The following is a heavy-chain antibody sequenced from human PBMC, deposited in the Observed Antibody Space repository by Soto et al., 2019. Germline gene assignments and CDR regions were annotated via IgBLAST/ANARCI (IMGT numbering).Heavy chain of an antibody. CDR3: ARDDGITMVRGGPSAYSDGMDV. Sequence: QVQLVQSGAEVKKPGSSVKVSCKASGGTFSSYASSWVRQAPGQGLEWMGGIIPIFGTANYAQKSKGRVTITADESTSTAYIELSSLRSEDTAVYYCARDDGITMVRGGPSAYSDGMDVWGQGTTVTVSS. CDR2: IIPIFGTA. V-gene: IGHV1-69*12. J-gene: IGHJ6*02. CDR1: GGTFSSYA. D-gene: IGHD3-10*01.